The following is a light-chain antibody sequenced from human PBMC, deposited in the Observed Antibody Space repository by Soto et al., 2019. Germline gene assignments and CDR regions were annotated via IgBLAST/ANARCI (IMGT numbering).Light chain of an antibody. CDR3: AAWDDSLNGPVV. J-gene: IGLJ2*01. CDR2: NNS. Sequence: QSVLTQPPSASGTPGQRVTISCSGSSSNIGSNTVNWYQHLPGTAPKLLIYNNSRRPSGVPDRFSGSKSGTSASLAISGLQSEDEADYYCAAWDDSLNGPVVFGGGTKLTVL. CDR1: SSNIGSNT. V-gene: IGLV1-44*01.